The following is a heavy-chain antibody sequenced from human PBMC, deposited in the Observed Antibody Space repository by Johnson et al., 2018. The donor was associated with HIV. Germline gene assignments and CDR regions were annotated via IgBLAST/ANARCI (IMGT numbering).Heavy chain of an antibody. CDR1: GFTFRNYG. CDR3: AKAMGGWLLAHAFDI. Sequence: QVQLVESGGGVVQPGGSLRLSCVASGFTFRNYGMHWVRQAPGKGLEWVAVISYDGSVKYYADAVKGRFTISRDNSKNTLYLQMNSLRAEDTAVYYCAKAMGGWLLAHAFDIWGQGTMVTISS. V-gene: IGHV3-30*18. D-gene: IGHD3-22*01. J-gene: IGHJ3*02. CDR2: ISYDGSVK.